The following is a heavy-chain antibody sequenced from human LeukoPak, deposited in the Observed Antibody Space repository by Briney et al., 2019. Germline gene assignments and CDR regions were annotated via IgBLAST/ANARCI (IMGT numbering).Heavy chain of an antibody. CDR1: GGSFSGYY. J-gene: IGHJ3*02. CDR3: ARGGLISLANTPLGAFDI. Sequence: SETLSLTCAVYGGSFSGYYWSWIRQPPGKGLEWIGEINHSGSTNYNPSLKSRVTISVDTSKNQFSLKLSSVTAADTAVYYCARGGLISLANTPLGAFDIGGQGTMVSVSS. CDR2: INHSGST. V-gene: IGHV4-34*01. D-gene: IGHD3/OR15-3a*01.